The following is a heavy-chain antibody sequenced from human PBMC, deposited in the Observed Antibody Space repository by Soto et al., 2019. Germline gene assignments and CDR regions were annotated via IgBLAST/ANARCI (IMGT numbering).Heavy chain of an antibody. Sequence: QVHLVQSGAEVKKPGASVKVSCKGSGYGFTTYGITWVRQAPGQGLEWMAWISAHNGNTNYAQKLQGRVTVTRDTATSTACMERRSLRSEDTAVYYCARGRSGDYWGQGALVTVS. CDR3: ARGRSGDY. V-gene: IGHV1-18*01. J-gene: IGHJ4*02. CDR1: GYGFTTYG. CDR2: ISAHNGNT.